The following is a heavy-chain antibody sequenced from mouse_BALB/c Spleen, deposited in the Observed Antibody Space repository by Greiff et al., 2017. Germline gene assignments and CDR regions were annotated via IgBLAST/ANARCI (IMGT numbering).Heavy chain of an antibody. CDR3: ARSWDEDY. V-gene: IGHV1-55*01. Sequence: QVQLKQPGAELVKPGTSVKLSCKASGYNFTSYWINWVKLRPGQGLEWIGDIYPGSGSTNYNEKFKSKATLTVDTSSSTAYMQLSSLASEDSALYYCARSWDEDYWGQGTTLTVSS. D-gene: IGHD4-1*01. CDR2: IYPGSGST. J-gene: IGHJ2*01. CDR1: GYNFTSYW.